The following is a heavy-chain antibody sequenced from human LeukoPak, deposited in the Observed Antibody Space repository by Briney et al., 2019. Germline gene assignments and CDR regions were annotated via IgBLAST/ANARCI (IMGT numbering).Heavy chain of an antibody. CDR2: IYPGDSDT. CDR3: ARRSYCGGDCYSDY. CDR1: GYSFSNYW. J-gene: IGHJ4*02. V-gene: IGHV5-51*01. Sequence: GESLMISCKGSGYSFSNYWIGWVRQMAGKGLEWMGIIYPGDSDTRYSPSFQGQVTISADKSISTAYLQWSSLKASDTAMYYWARRSYCGGDCYSDYWGQGTLVTVSS. D-gene: IGHD2-21*02.